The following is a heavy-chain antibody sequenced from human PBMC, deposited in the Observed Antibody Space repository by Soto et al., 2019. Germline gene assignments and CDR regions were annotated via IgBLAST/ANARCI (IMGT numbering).Heavy chain of an antibody. CDR2: ISSSSSYI. J-gene: IGHJ4*02. CDR1: GFTFSSYS. V-gene: IGHV3-21*01. CDR3: ARDLGYSSSSELFDY. D-gene: IGHD6-13*01. Sequence: LRLSCAASGFTFSSYSMNWVRQAPGKGLEWVSSISSSSSYIYYADSVKGRFTISRGNAKNSLYLQMNSLRAEDTAVYYCARDLGYSSSSELFDYWGQGTLVTVSS.